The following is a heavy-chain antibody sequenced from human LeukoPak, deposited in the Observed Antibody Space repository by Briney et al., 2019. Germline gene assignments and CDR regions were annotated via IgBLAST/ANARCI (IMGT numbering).Heavy chain of an antibody. J-gene: IGHJ6*02. CDR1: GGSITSGTYY. D-gene: IGHD3-3*01. Sequence: PSETLSLTCTVSGGSITSGTYYWGWIRQPPGKGLDWIGSIYYSGSTYYNPSLKSRVTISVDTSKNQFSLKLSSVTAADTAVYYCARARSYDFWSGYPYYYYGMDVSGQGTTVTVSS. CDR3: ARARSYDFWSGYPYYYYGMDV. CDR2: IYYSGST. V-gene: IGHV4-39*07.